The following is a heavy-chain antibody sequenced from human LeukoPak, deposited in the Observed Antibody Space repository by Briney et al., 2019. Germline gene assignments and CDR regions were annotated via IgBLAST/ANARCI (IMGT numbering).Heavy chain of an antibody. V-gene: IGHV1-8*01. J-gene: IGHJ4*02. CDR3: ARAHTRRVVTGVGY. CDR2: MNPNSGNT. CDR1: GYTFTSYD. D-gene: IGHD3-3*01. Sequence: ASVKVSCKASGYTFTSYDINWVRQATGQGLEWMGWMNPNSGNTGYAQKFQGRVTMTRNTSISTAYMELSSLRSEDTAVYYCARAHTRRVVTGVGYWGQGTLVTVSS.